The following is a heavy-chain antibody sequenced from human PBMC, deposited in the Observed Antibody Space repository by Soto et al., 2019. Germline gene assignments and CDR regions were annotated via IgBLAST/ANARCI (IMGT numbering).Heavy chain of an antibody. CDR1: GFTFSSYA. Sequence: GGSLRLSCAASGFTFSSYAMHWVRQAPGKGLEWVAVISYDGSNKYYADSVKGRFTISRDNSKNTLYLQMNSLRAEDTAVYYCARDWTRATNRPHYWGQGTLVTVSS. V-gene: IGHV3-30-3*01. CDR2: ISYDGSNK. CDR3: ARDWTRATNRPHY. J-gene: IGHJ4*02. D-gene: IGHD2-8*01.